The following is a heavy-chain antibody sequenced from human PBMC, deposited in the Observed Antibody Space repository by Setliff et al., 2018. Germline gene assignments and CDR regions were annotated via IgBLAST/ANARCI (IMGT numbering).Heavy chain of an antibody. CDR1: RFTFTSYY. Sequence: PGGSLRLSCAASRFTFTSYYMHWVRQAPGQGLEWMGGIIPIFGTANYAQKFQGRVTMTTDASTSTAYMELRSLRSDDTAVYYCARGGIQIRWFDPWGQGTLVTVSS. D-gene: IGHD6-13*01. CDR2: IIPIFGTA. CDR3: ARGGIQIRWFDP. V-gene: IGHV1-69*05. J-gene: IGHJ5*02.